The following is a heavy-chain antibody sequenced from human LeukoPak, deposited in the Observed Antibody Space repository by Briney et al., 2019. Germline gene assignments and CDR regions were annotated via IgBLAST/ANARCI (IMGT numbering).Heavy chain of an antibody. CDR3: ARDRLSCSSTSCYAHYGMDV. CDR2: INPSGGST. J-gene: IGHJ6*02. D-gene: IGHD2-2*01. Sequence: ASVKVSCKASGYTFTSYYMHWVRQAPGQGLEWMGIINPSGGSTSYAQKFQGRVTMTRDTSTSTVYMELSSLRSEDTAVYYCARDRLSCSSTSCYAHYGMDVWGQGTTVTVSS. CDR1: GYTFTSYY. V-gene: IGHV1-46*01.